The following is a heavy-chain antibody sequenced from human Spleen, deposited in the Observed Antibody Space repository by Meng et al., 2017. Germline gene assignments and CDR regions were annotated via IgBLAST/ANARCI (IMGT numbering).Heavy chain of an antibody. CDR2: IIHGGSP. CDR1: GDSITNHNW. J-gene: IGHJ4*02. D-gene: IGHD2-8*02. V-gene: IGHV4-4*02. CDR3: ARRPTGIDY. Sequence: QLQLRESGPALVKPSETLALTCAVSGDSITNHNWWAWVRQPPGKGLEWIGEIIHGGSPSYNPSLKSRVTISIDTSKNQLSLMLSSVTAADTAVYYCARRPTGIDYWGQGTLVTVSS.